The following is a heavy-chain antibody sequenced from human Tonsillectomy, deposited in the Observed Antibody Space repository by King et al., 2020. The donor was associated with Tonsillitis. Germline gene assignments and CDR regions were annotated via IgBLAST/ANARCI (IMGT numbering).Heavy chain of an antibody. D-gene: IGHD5-18*01. CDR1: GYSFTSYW. CDR2: IYPGDSDT. J-gene: IGHJ4*02. CDR3: ARHRGRAGGYSYGYPVDF. V-gene: IGHV5-51*01. Sequence: QLVQSGAEVKKPGESLKISCKGSGYSFTSYWIGWVRQMPGKGLEWMGIIYPGDSDTRYSPSFQGQVTISADKSISTAYLQWSSLKASDTAMYYCARHRGRAGGYSYGYPVDFWGQGTLVTVSS.